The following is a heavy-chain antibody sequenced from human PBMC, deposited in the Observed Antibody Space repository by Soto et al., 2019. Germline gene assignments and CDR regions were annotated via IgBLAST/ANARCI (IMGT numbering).Heavy chain of an antibody. D-gene: IGHD2-2*01. J-gene: IGHJ5*02. CDR3: ARGPRYCSSTTCFEGVNWFDP. Sequence: DSGKVCCKACGYIFTSYGISLVRQAPGQGVEWMGWISGYNGNTNYAQKVQGRVTMTTDTSTNTAYMDLRSLTSDDTAVYYCARGPRYCSSTTCFEGVNWFDPWGQGTPVTVSS. V-gene: IGHV1-18*04. CDR2: ISGYNGNT. CDR1: GYIFTSYG.